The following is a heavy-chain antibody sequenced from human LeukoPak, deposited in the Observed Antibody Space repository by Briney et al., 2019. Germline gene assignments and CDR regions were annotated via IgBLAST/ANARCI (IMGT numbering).Heavy chain of an antibody. CDR1: GFTFSSYA. J-gene: IGHJ3*02. D-gene: IGHD5-12*01. CDR2: ISGSGGST. V-gene: IGHV3-23*01. Sequence: GGSLRLSCAASGFTFSSYAMSWVRQAPGKGLEWVSAISGSGGSTYYADSVKGRFTISRGNSKNTLYLQMNSLRAEDTAVYYCAKGDVDIVATITPGAFDIWGQGTMVTVSS. CDR3: AKGDVDIVATITPGAFDI.